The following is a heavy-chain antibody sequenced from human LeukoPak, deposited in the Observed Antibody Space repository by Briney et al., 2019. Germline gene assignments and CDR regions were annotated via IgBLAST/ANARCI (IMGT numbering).Heavy chain of an antibody. CDR3: AREEDRSGD. CDR1: GDGISDIY. V-gene: IGHV4-4*09. D-gene: IGHD3-22*01. J-gene: IGHJ4*02. CDR2: IHTSGST. Sequence: TSETLSLTCAVSGDGISDIYWSWIRQPPGKGLEWIGFIHTSGSTYYIPSLKSRVTMSVDTSKNQFSLSLSSVTAAGTAVYYCAREEDRSGDWGQGTLVTVTS.